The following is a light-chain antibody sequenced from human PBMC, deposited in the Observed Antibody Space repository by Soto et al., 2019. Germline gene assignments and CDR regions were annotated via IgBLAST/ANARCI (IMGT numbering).Light chain of an antibody. CDR1: RSLSSSY. J-gene: IGKJ2*01. CDR3: QQQGT. V-gene: IGKV3-20*01. CDR2: AAS. Sequence: EIVLTQSPGTLSLSPGERATLSCRASRSLSSSYVVWYQQKPGQAPRLLTYAASRRATGIPDRFSGSGSATEYTLTLSRLEPEDFAVYYCQQQGTFGQGTKLEIK.